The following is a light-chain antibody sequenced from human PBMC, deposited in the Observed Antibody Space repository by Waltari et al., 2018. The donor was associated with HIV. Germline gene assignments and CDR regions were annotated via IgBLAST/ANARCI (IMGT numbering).Light chain of an antibody. Sequence: DTQMTQSPSSVSASVGDRVSISGRASQSVGTSVAWYQQKPGRTPKLIIFEATRLQPGVPSRVSGSGSGTECTLTSSSLQPEDLATYDCQQADSFPHTFGQGT. V-gene: IGKV1-12*01. CDR3: QQADSFPHT. J-gene: IGKJ2*01. CDR2: EAT. CDR1: QSVGTS.